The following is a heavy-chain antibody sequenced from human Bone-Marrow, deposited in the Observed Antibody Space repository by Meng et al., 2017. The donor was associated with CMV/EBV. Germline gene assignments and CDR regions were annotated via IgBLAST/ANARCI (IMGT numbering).Heavy chain of an antibody. CDR2: IYYSGST. J-gene: IGHJ6*02. Sequence: GSLRLSCTVSGGSISSYYWSWIRQPPGKGLEWIGYIYYSGSTNYNPSLKSRVTISVGTSKNQFSLKLSSVTAADTAVYYCARDRGDVWGQGTTVTVSS. CDR3: ARDRGDV. CDR1: GGSISSYY. V-gene: IGHV4-59*01.